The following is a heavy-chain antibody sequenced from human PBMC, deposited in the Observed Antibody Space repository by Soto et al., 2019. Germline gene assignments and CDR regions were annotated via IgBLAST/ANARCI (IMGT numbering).Heavy chain of an antibody. J-gene: IGHJ4*02. CDR1: GFTVSSNY. CDR3: ARGYSGYDWDHAFDY. D-gene: IGHD5-12*01. CDR2: LYTGGST. Sequence: GGSLRLSCAASGFTVSSNYMSWVRQAPGKGLEWVSLLYTGGSTYYADSVKGRFTISRHSPKNTLYLQMNSLRTEDTAVYYCARGYSGYDWDHAFDYWGQGTLVTVSS. V-gene: IGHV3-53*04.